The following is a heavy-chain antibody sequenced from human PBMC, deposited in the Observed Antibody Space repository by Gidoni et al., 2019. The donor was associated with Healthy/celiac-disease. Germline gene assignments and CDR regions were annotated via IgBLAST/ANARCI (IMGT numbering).Heavy chain of an antibody. CDR2: INSDGSST. Sequence: EVQLVESGGGLVQPGGSLRLSCAASGFTFLSYWMHWVRQAPGKGLVWVSRINSDGSSTSYADSVKGRFTISRDNAKNTLYLQMNSLRAEDTAVYYCARDLGGTERSDAFDIWGQGTMVTVSS. J-gene: IGHJ3*02. V-gene: IGHV3-74*01. CDR3: ARDLGGTERSDAFDI. D-gene: IGHD1-26*01. CDR1: GFTFLSYW.